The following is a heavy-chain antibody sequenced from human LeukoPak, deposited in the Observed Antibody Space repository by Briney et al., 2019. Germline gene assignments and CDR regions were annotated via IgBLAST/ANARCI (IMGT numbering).Heavy chain of an antibody. Sequence: SETLSLTCAFSGDAFSGGSASRIDWWSWVRQAPGKGLEWIAEIHRSGTAPYSPSLKSRVTISVDTFNEQISLTMTSVSATDTATYYCVAMPPFRFDPWGQGTLVIVSS. CDR2: IHRSGTA. CDR1: GDAFSGGSASRIDW. V-gene: IGHV4-4*02. CDR3: VAMPPFRFDP. J-gene: IGHJ5*02. D-gene: IGHD2-2*01.